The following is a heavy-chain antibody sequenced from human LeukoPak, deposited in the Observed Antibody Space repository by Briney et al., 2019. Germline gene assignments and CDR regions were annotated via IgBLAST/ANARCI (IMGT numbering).Heavy chain of an antibody. CDR2: MYNGGTT. Sequence: GGSLRLSCAASGFTFSSYGMSWVRQAPGKGLEWVSVMYNGGTTYYADSVQGRFTLSRDKSENTLYLQMNSLRAQDTAVYYCARGGNYYDRSGYYSGQALDIWGQGTMVTVSA. CDR3: ARGGNYYDRSGYYSGQALDI. CDR1: GFTFSSYG. V-gene: IGHV3-53*01. D-gene: IGHD3-22*01. J-gene: IGHJ3*02.